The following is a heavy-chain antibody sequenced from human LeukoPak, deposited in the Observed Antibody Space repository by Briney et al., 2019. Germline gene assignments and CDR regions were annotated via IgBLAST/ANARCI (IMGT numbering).Heavy chain of an antibody. D-gene: IGHD6-19*01. J-gene: IGHJ6*03. V-gene: IGHV4-30-4*08. CDR2: IYYSGST. Sequence: SQTLSLTCTVSGGSIGSGDYYWSWIRQPPGKGLEWIGYIYYSGSTYYNPSLKSRVTISVDTSKNQFSLKLSSVTAADTAVYYCASLTTTSGWRSYYYYYMDVWGKGTTVTVSS. CDR3: ASLTTTSGWRSYYYYYMDV. CDR1: GGSIGSGDYY.